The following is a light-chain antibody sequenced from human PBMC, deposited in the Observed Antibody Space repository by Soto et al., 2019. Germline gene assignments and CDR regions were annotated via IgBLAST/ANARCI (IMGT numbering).Light chain of an antibody. V-gene: IGLV7-46*01. J-gene: IGLJ2*01. CDR2: DTS. Sequence: QAVVTQEPSLTVSPGGTVTLTCGSITGAVTSGHYPYWFQQKPGQAPRTLIYDTSNRHSWTPARFSGSLLAGKAALTLSGAQPEDEAEYYCLLSYSGDVIFAGGTKLTVL. CDR1: TGAVTSGHY. CDR3: LLSYSGDVI.